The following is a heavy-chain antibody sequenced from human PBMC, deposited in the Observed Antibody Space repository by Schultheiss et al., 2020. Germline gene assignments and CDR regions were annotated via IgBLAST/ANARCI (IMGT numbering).Heavy chain of an antibody. Sequence: SQTLSLTCTVSGGSISSGDYYWSWIRQPPGKGLEWIGYIYYSGSTYYNPSLKSRVTISVDTSKNQFSLKLSSVTAADTAVYYCASTQYYYDSSGVLQHWGQGTLVTVSS. CDR3: ASTQYYYDSSGVLQH. V-gene: IGHV4-30-4*01. CDR1: GGSISSGDYY. J-gene: IGHJ1*01. CDR2: IYYSGST. D-gene: IGHD3-22*01.